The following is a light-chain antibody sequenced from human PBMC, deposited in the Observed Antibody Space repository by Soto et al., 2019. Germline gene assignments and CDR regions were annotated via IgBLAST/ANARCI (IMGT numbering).Light chain of an antibody. V-gene: IGLV1-40*01. CDR1: SSNIGAGYD. J-gene: IGLJ1*01. CDR2: GNS. Sequence: QSALTQPPSGSGAPGQRGTISCTGSSSNIGAGYDVHWYQQLPGTAPKLLIYGNSNRPSGVPDRFSGSKSGTSASLAITGLQAEDEADYYCQSYDSSLSGYVFGTGTKVTVL. CDR3: QSYDSSLSGYV.